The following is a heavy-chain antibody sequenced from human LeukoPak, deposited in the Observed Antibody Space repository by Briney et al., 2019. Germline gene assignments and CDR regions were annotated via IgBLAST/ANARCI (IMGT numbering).Heavy chain of an antibody. V-gene: IGHV3-43D*03. D-gene: IGHD3-3*01. CDR2: ISWDGGST. Sequence: GGSLRLSCAASGFTFDDYAMHWVRQAPGKGLEWVSLISWDGGSTYYADSVKGQFTISRDNSKNSLYLQMNSLRAEDTALYYCAKMGTSGYQSDYWGQGTLVTVSS. CDR1: GFTFDDYA. CDR3: AKMGTSGYQSDY. J-gene: IGHJ4*02.